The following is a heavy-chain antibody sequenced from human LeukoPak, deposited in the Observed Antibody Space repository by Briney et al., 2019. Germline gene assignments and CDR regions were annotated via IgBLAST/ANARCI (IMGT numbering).Heavy chain of an antibody. V-gene: IGHV4-59*01. CDR1: GGSISTSY. Sequence: SETLSLTCTVSGGSISTSYWTWIRQPPGKGLEWIGYIHYSGSSNYNPSLKSRVTMSADTSKNQVSLELSSVTPADMAVYFCARGGGTFDYWGQGTLVTVSS. CDR2: IHYSGSS. CDR3: ARGGGTFDY. J-gene: IGHJ4*02. D-gene: IGHD2-15*01.